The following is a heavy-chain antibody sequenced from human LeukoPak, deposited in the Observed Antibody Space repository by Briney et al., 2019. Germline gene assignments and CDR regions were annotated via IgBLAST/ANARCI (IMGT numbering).Heavy chain of an antibody. D-gene: IGHD2-2*02. Sequence: GGSLRLSCAASGFTFSNYSMGWVRQAPGKGLEWVSSISGSDTSTYYADSVKGRFTISRDNSKNTLELQMNSLRAEDTAVYYCTKARSASSSSCYNYWGQGILVTVSS. CDR1: GFTFSNYS. CDR3: TKARSASSSSCYNY. V-gene: IGHV3-23*01. J-gene: IGHJ4*02. CDR2: ISGSDTST.